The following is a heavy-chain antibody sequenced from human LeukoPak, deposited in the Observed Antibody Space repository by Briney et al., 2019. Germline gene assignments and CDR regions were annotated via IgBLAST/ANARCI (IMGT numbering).Heavy chain of an antibody. D-gene: IGHD2-2*01. Sequence: GGSLRLSCAASGFTLSSYAMHWVRQAPGKGLEWVAVISYDGSNKYYADSVKGRFTISRDNSKNTLYLQMNSLRAEDTAVYYCARDLKHCGSTSCYNWFDPWGQGTLVTVSS. V-gene: IGHV3-30-3*01. CDR2: ISYDGSNK. CDR3: ARDLKHCGSTSCYNWFDP. J-gene: IGHJ5*02. CDR1: GFTLSSYA.